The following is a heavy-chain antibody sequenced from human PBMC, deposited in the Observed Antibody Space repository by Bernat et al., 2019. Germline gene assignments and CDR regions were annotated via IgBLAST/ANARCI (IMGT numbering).Heavy chain of an antibody. V-gene: IGHV3-30*18. Sequence: QVQLVESGGGVVQPGRSLRLSCAASGFTFSSYGMHWVRQAPGKGLEWVAVISYAGSNKYYADSVKGRFTISRDNSKNTLYLQMNSLRAEDTAVYYCAKGGGDRDYDYVWGSYRYLCYFDYWGQGTLVTVSS. J-gene: IGHJ4*02. CDR3: AKGGGDRDYDYVWGSYRYLCYFDY. CDR2: ISYAGSNK. D-gene: IGHD3-16*02. CDR1: GFTFSSYG.